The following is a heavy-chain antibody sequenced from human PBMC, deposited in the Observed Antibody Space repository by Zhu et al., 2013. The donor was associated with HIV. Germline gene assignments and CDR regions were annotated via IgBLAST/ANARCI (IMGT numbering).Heavy chain of an antibody. CDR3: ARTRSEVVTGDAFDY. D-gene: IGHD2-21*02. Sequence: QVQLVQSGAEVKKPGSSVKVSCKASGGTFSSYAISWVRQAPGQGLEWMGGIIPIFGTANYAQKFQGRVTITADESTSTAYMELSSLRSEDTAVYYCARTRSEVVTGDAFDYWGPGEPWSPSPQ. V-gene: IGHV1-69*01. J-gene: IGHJ4*02. CDR1: GGTFSSYA. CDR2: IIPIFGTA.